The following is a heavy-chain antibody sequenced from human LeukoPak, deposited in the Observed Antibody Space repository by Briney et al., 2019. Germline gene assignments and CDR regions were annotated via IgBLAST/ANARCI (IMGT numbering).Heavy chain of an antibody. V-gene: IGHV1-18*01. CDR3: ARVSPAMAYYYYYYMDV. CDR2: ISAYNGNT. D-gene: IGHD5-18*01. CDR1: GYTFSIYG. J-gene: IGHJ6*03. Sequence: ASVKVSCKASGYTFSIYGISWVRQAPGQGLEWMGWISAYNGNTNYAQKLQGRVTMTTDTSTSTAYMELRSLRSDDTAVYYCARVSPAMAYYYYYYMDVWGKGTRSPSP.